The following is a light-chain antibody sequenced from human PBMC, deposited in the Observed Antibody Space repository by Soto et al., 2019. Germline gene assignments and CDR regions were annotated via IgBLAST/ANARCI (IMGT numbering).Light chain of an antibody. CDR1: QRITTY. V-gene: IGKV1-39*01. Sequence: IQMTQSPSSLSASVGDRVTITCRASQRITTYLNWYQQKPGEAPKLLLSTSGTLQRGVPSRFRGSGSGTDFTLTITALRPEDFATYFCQQTYSTPYTFGQGTKLEIK. CDR2: TSG. CDR3: QQTYSTPYT. J-gene: IGKJ2*01.